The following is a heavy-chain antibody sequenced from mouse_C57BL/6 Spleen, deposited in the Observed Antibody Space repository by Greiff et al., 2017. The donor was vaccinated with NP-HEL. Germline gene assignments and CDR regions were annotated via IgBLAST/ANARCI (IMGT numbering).Heavy chain of an antibody. Sequence: VQLQQSGAELVKPGASVKISCKASGYAFSSYWMNWVKQRPGKGLEWIGQIYPGDGDTNYNGKFKGKATLTADKSSSTAYMQLSSLTSEDSAVYFCARYLYYGSSSYWYFDVWGTGTTVTVSS. CDR3: ARYLYYGSSSYWYFDV. D-gene: IGHD1-1*01. V-gene: IGHV1-80*01. CDR2: IYPGDGDT. CDR1: GYAFSSYW. J-gene: IGHJ1*03.